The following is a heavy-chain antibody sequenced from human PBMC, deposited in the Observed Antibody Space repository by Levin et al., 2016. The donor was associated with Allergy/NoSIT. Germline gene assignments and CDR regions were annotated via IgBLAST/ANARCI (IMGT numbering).Heavy chain of an antibody. CDR2: IGCSTGVR. J-gene: IGHJ4*01. CDR3: TRDLLCFGDGVRCDF. D-gene: IGHD3-10*01. CDR1: GFAFSTYT. V-gene: IGHV3-48*01. Sequence: GESLKISCAASGFAFSTYTMNWFRQAPGKGLEWLSHIGCSTGVRHYADSVRGRFTISRDNARNSLYLHMNSLRAEDTAVYYCTRDLLCFGDGVRCDFWGPGTRVSVSS.